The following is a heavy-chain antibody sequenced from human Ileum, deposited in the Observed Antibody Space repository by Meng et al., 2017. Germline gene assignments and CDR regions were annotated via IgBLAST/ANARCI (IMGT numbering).Heavy chain of an antibody. Sequence: QVPLQRWGAGLLQPSETLSLTCAVYGGSCSGYYWSWIRQPPGKGLEWIGEINHSGSTNYNPSLKSRVTISVDTSKNQFSLKLSSVTAADTAVYYCSRTSYYDNSGYYPGWGQGTLVTVSS. J-gene: IGHJ4*02. D-gene: IGHD3-22*01. CDR3: SRTSYYDNSGYYPG. CDR2: INHSGST. CDR1: GGSCSGYY. V-gene: IGHV4-34*01.